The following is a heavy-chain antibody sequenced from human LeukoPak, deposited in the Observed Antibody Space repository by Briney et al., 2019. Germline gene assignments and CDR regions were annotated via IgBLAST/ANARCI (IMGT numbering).Heavy chain of an antibody. V-gene: IGHV3-23*01. J-gene: IGHJ5*02. D-gene: IGHD2-2*02. CDR2: ISGSGGST. Sequence: GGSLRLSCAASGFTFSSYAMSWVRQAPGKGLEWVSAISGSGGSTYYADSVKGRFTISRDNSKNTLYLQMNSLRAEDTAVYYCAKDRYCSSTSCYRGEWFDPWGQGTLVTVSS. CDR3: AKDRYCSSTSCYRGEWFDP. CDR1: GFTFSSYA.